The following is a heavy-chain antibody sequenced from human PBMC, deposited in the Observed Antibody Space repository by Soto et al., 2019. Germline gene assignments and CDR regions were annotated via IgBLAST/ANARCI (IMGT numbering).Heavy chain of an antibody. CDR2: VKEDGSEL. V-gene: IGHV3-7*01. CDR3: ARDIGFDYVN. J-gene: IGHJ4*02. D-gene: IGHD3-16*01. CDR1: GFNVMSYW. Sequence: GGSLRLSCAVSGFNVMSYWMSWVRQAPGKDLEWVASVKEDGSELYYLHSVRGRFSISRDSAGNALHLTMNYLSAEDTGVYFCARDIGFDYVNWGQGIPVTVSS.